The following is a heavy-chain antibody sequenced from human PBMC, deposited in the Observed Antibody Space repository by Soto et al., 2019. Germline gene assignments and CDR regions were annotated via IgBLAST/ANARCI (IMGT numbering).Heavy chain of an antibody. V-gene: IGHV1-18*01. CDR3: ARDRPPPGGVPAYNWFDP. CDR2: ISAYNGNT. Sequence: ASVKVSCKASGYTFTSYGISWVRQAPGQGLEWMGWISAYNGNTNYAQKLQGRVTMTTDTSTSTAYMELRSLRSDDTAVYYCARDRPPPGGVPAYNWFDPWGQGTLVTVSS. J-gene: IGHJ5*02. CDR1: GYTFTSYG. D-gene: IGHD2-2*01.